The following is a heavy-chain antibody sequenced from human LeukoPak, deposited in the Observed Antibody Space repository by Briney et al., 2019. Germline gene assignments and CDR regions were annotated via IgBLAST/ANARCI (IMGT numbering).Heavy chain of an antibody. V-gene: IGHV2-70*04. D-gene: IGHD2-15*01. CDR3: ARSPTKYCSGGSCYGAFDY. J-gene: IGHJ4*02. CDR2: IDWDEDK. CDR1: GFSLSTGGMR. Sequence: SGPTLVNPTQTLTLTGTFSGFSLSTGGMRVSWIRQPPGKALEWLSRIDWDEDKFYSTSLKTRLTISKDPSKNQVVLTMTNMDPVDTATYYCARSPTKYCSGGSCYGAFDYWGQGTLVTVSS.